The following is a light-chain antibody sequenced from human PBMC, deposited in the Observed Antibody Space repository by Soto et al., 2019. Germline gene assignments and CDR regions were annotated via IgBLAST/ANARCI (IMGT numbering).Light chain of an antibody. CDR2: AAS. J-gene: IGKJ5*01. CDR1: QVISNN. Sequence: DIQMTQSPSSLSASVGDRVTITCRASQVISNNLAWFQQKPGKAPESLIYAASSLQSGVTSKFSGSGSGTDFTLTISSLQPEDSATYYCQQYNSYPLTFGQGTRLEIK. CDR3: QQYNSYPLT. V-gene: IGKV1-16*02.